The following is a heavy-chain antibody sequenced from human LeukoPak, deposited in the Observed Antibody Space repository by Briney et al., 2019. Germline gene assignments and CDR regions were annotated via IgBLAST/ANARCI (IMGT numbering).Heavy chain of an antibody. CDR2: IIPIFGTA. CDR3: ARIPPPHPSNPYGNWFDP. V-gene: IGHV1-69*06. D-gene: IGHD4-11*01. Sequence: ASVKVSCKASGGTFSSYAISWVRQAPGQGLEWMGGIIPIFGTANYAQKFQGRVTITADKSTSTAHMELSSLRSEDTAVYYCARIPPPHPSNPYGNWFDPWGQGTLVTVSS. CDR1: GGTFSSYA. J-gene: IGHJ5*02.